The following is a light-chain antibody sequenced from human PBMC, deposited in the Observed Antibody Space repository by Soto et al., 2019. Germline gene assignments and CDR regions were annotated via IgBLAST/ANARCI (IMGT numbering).Light chain of an antibody. CDR3: QQYGTSEII. CDR1: QSLTRN. V-gene: IGKV3-20*01. CDR2: DTS. Sequence: EIVMTQSPATLSVSPGERVTLSCRASQSLTRNLAWYQHKPGQAPRLLIYDTSSRATGIPDRFSGSGSGTDFTLTITRLEPEDFAVFYCQQYGTSEIIFGQGTRLEIK. J-gene: IGKJ5*01.